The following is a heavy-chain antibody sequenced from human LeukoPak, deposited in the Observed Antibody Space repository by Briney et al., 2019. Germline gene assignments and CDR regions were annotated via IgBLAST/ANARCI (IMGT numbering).Heavy chain of an antibody. J-gene: IGHJ4*02. CDR3: AREDYGGNSGFDY. CDR1: GGSISSGGYS. Sequence: SETLSLTCAVSGGSISSGGYSWSWIRQPPGKGLEWIGYVYHSGSTYYNPSLKSRVTTSVDRSKNQFSLKLSSVTAADTAVYYCAREDYGGNSGFDYWGQGTLVTVSS. CDR2: VYHSGST. D-gene: IGHD4-17*01. V-gene: IGHV4-30-2*01.